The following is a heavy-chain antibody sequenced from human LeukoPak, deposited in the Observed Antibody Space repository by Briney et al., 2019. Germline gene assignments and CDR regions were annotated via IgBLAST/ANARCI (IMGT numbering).Heavy chain of an antibody. CDR1: GYTFTSYD. CDR3: GRGQGNYYYYYMDV. Sequence: ASVKVSCKASGYTFTSYDINWVRQATGQGLEWMGWMSPNSGNTGYAQRFQGRVTMTRNTSISTAYMELSSLRSEDTAVYYCGRGQGNYYYYYMDVWGKGTTVTVSS. CDR2: MSPNSGNT. J-gene: IGHJ6*03. D-gene: IGHD3-10*01. V-gene: IGHV1-8*01.